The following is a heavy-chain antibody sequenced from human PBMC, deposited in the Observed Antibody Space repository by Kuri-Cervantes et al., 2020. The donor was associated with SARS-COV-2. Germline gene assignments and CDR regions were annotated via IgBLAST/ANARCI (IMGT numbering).Heavy chain of an antibody. Sequence: ESLKISCAVYGGSFSGYYWSWIRQPPGKGLEWIGEINHSGSTNYNPSLKSRVTISVDTSKNQFSLKLSSVTAADTAVYYCASIVVVPAASGYYYYHGMDVWGQGTTVTVSS. V-gene: IGHV4-34*01. CDR1: GGSFSGYY. D-gene: IGHD2-2*01. J-gene: IGHJ6*02. CDR2: INHSGST. CDR3: ASIVVVPAASGYYYYHGMDV.